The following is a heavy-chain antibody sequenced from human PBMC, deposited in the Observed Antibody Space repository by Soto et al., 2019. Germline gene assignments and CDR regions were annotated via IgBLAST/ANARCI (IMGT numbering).Heavy chain of an antibody. Sequence: SETLSLTCTVSGGSISSSSYYWGWIRQPPGKGLEWIGSIYYSGRTYYNPSLKSRVTISVDTSKNQFSLKLGSVTAAATAGYYCARGAISKIVVVTPHDAFDIWGQGTMVTVSS. CDR1: GGSISSSSYY. J-gene: IGHJ3*02. CDR2: IYYSGRT. D-gene: IGHD3-22*01. V-gene: IGHV4-39*01. CDR3: ARGAISKIVVVTPHDAFDI.